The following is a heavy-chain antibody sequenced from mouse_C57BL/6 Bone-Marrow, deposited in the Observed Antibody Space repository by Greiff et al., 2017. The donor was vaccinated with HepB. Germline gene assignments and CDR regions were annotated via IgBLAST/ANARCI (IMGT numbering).Heavy chain of an antibody. Sequence: QVQLQQPGAELVKPGASVKLSCKASGYTFTSYWMHWVKQRPGQGLEWIGMIHPNSGSTNYNEKFKSKATLTVDKSSSTAYMQLSSLTSEDSAVYYCAMPYYGNSFFYYAMDYWGQGTSVTVSS. V-gene: IGHV1-64*01. CDR1: GYTFTSYW. J-gene: IGHJ4*01. D-gene: IGHD2-10*01. CDR2: IHPNSGST. CDR3: AMPYYGNSFFYYAMDY.